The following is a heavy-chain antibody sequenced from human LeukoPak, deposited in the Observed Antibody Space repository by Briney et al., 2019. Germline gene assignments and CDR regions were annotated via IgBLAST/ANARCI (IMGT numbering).Heavy chain of an antibody. CDR1: GYTFTSYG. V-gene: IGHV1-18*04. J-gene: IGHJ4*02. D-gene: IGHD6-13*01. CDR3: ARDLNWGAAASWFDY. CDR2: ISAYNGNT. Sequence: ASVKVSCKAPGYTFTSYGISWVRQAPGQGLEWMGWISAYNGNTNYAQKLQGRVTTTTDTSTSTAYMELRSLRSDDTAVYYCARDLNWGAAASWFDYWGQGTPVTVSS.